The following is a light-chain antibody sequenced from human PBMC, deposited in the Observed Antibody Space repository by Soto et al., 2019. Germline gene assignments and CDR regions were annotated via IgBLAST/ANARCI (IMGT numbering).Light chain of an antibody. CDR3: QQSYSIPLT. CDR2: TTS. J-gene: IGKJ4*01. V-gene: IGKV1-39*01. Sequence: DIQMTQSPSSLSASVGDRVTITCRASQSINNYLNWYQQKPGKAPRLLIYTTSNLQSGVPSRFSGSGSGTDFTLTISSLQPEDFVIYYCQQSYSIPLTFGGGIKVEIK. CDR1: QSINNY.